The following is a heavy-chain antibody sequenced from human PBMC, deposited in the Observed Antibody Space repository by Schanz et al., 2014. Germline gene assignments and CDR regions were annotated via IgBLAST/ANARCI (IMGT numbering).Heavy chain of an antibody. CDR1: GGSIRNYY. Sequence: QVQLQESGPGLVKPSETLSLTCSVSGGSIRNYYWNWIRQPPGKGVEWIGYIHYSGSTNYNPSLESQVAIAVDTSNNQSSLKLSSVPAADTAVYYCARLNYDSSGYPYYYGMDVWGQGTTVTVSS. V-gene: IGHV4-59*08. CDR3: ARLNYDSSGYPYYYGMDV. D-gene: IGHD3-22*01. CDR2: IHYSGST. J-gene: IGHJ6*02.